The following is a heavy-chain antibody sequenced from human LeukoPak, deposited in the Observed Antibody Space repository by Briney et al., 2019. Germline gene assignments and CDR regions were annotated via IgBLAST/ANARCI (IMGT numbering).Heavy chain of an antibody. J-gene: IGHJ4*02. CDR2: IYYSGST. CDR3: AVHIPFWSGYYAFDY. D-gene: IGHD3-3*01. Sequence: SQTLSLTCTVSGGSISSGDYYWSWIRQPPGKGLEWIGYIYYSGSTYYNPSLKSRVTISVDTSKNQFSLKLSSVTAADTAVYYCAVHIPFWSGYYAFDYWGQGTQVTVSS. V-gene: IGHV4-30-4*08. CDR1: GGSISSGDYY.